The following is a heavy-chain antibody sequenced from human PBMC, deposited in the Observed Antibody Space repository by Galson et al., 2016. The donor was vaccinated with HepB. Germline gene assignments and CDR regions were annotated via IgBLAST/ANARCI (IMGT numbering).Heavy chain of an antibody. CDR3: ARTRGPQWFSL. CDR1: GFTFSGYW. Sequence: SLRLSCAASGFTFSGYWMHWVRQVPGKGLVWVSGISSDGTNTTYADSVKGRFTLSRDNAKNTLYLRMNSLRAEDTAVYYCARTRGPQWFSLWGQGTLVAVSS. V-gene: IGHV3-74*01. CDR2: ISSDGTNT. J-gene: IGHJ4*02. D-gene: IGHD3-22*01.